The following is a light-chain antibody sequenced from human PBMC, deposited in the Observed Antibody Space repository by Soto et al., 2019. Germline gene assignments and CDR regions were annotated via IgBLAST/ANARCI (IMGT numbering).Light chain of an antibody. CDR2: GAS. Sequence: EIVLTQSPGTLSLSPGERGTLSCRASQSVSSSYLAWYQQKPGQAPRLLIYGASSRATGIPDRFSGSGSGTNLNLTISRLEPEDCAVYFCLQYGSSPWTFGQGTKVEPK. CDR3: LQYGSSPWT. J-gene: IGKJ1*01. V-gene: IGKV3-20*01. CDR1: QSVSSSY.